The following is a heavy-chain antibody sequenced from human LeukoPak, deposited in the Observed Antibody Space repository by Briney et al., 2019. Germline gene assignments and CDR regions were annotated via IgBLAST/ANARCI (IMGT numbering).Heavy chain of an antibody. D-gene: IGHD3-16*02. CDR2: INPSGGST. Sequence: ASVKVSCKASGYTFTSYYMHWVRQAPGQGLEWMGIINPSGGSTSYAQKFQGRVTMTRDTSTSTVYMELGSLRSEDTAVYYCARAYYDYVWGSYRYISLYYFDYWGQGTLVTVSS. J-gene: IGHJ4*02. CDR1: GYTFTSYY. V-gene: IGHV1-46*01. CDR3: ARAYYDYVWGSYRYISLYYFDY.